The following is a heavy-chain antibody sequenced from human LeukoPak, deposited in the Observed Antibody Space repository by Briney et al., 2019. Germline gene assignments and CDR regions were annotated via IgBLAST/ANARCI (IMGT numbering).Heavy chain of an antibody. V-gene: IGHV5-51*01. CDR3: ARQYGRPFDY. CDR1: GFSFISNW. CDR2: IYPGDSDT. D-gene: IGHD4-17*01. Sequence: GESLKISCKGSGFSFISNWIGWVRQMPGKGLEWMGIIYPGDSDTRYSPSFQGQVTISADKSINTAYLQWSSLKASDTAMYYCARQYGRPFDYWGQGTLVTVSS. J-gene: IGHJ4*02.